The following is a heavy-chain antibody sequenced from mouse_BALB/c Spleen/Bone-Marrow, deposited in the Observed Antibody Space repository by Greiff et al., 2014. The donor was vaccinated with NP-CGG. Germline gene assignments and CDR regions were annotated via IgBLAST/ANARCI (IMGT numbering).Heavy chain of an antibody. D-gene: IGHD2-1*01. CDR1: GFTFSDYY. Sequence: EVKLVESGGGLVKPGGSLKLSCAVSGFTFSDYYMYWVRQNPEKRLEWVATINDGGSYTYYPDSVKGRFTISRDNAKNNLYQQMSSLKSEDTAMYYCARDGNFAMDYWGQGTSVTVSS. V-gene: IGHV5-4*02. CDR2: INDGGSYT. CDR3: ARDGNFAMDY. J-gene: IGHJ4*01.